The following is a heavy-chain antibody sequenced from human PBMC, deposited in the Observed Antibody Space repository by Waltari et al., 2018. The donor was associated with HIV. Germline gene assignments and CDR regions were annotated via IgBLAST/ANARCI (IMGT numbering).Heavy chain of an antibody. CDR1: GFTFSTYS. CDR3: ARDRGVVTPNYGMDV. Sequence: EVQLVESGGGLVQPGGYLRLSCAASGFTFSTYSMTWVRQAPGKGLEWVSHISGSRFTIYYADSVKGRFTISRDNAKNSLYLQMNSLRAEDTAVYYCARDRGVVTPNYGMDVWGQGTTVTVSS. CDR2: ISGSRFTI. J-gene: IGHJ6*02. D-gene: IGHD2-21*02. V-gene: IGHV3-48*01.